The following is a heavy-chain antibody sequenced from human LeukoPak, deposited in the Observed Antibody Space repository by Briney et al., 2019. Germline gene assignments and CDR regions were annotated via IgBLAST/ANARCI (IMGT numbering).Heavy chain of an antibody. D-gene: IGHD3-22*01. CDR3: ARDGNYHDSSGYYYFDS. J-gene: IGHJ4*02. CDR2: IWHDGSDK. Sequence: GGSLRFSCAASGFTFSAYAMHWVRQPPGKGLEWVAVIWHDGSDKYYGDSVKGRFTTSRDNSKNTLYLQMNSLRAEDTAVYYCARDGNYHDSSGYYYFDSWGQGTLVTVSS. V-gene: IGHV3-33*01. CDR1: GFTFSAYA.